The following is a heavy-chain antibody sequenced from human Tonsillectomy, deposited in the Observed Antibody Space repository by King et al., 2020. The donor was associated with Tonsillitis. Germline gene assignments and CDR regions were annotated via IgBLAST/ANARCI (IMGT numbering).Heavy chain of an antibody. J-gene: IGHJ4*02. CDR1: GGSISSADYF. CDR3: ASIHYYDFLDY. CDR2: IYYSGGT. D-gene: IGHD3-22*01. Sequence: VQLQESGPGLVKPSQTLSLTCTVSGGSISSADYFWSWIRQPPGKGLEWIGYIYYSGGTYYNPSLKSRVTISVDTSKNQFSLKLSSVTAADTAVYYCASIHYYDFLDYWGQGTLVTGSS. V-gene: IGHV4-30-4*01.